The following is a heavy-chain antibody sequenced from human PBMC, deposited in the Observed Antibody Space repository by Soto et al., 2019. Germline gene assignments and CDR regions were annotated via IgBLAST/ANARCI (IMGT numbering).Heavy chain of an antibody. D-gene: IGHD3-16*02. CDR1: GGSINSYY. J-gene: IGHJ6*04. CDR2: IYYNGST. V-gene: IGHV4-59*01. Sequence: SETLSLTCTVSGGSINSYYWSWIRQPPGKGLEWIGYIYYNGSTNYNPSLKRRVTISVDTCKNQFSLRLSSGTAADTAVYYCARIFYDSVWGSYRYAVPGRLDVWGKGTTVTVSS. CDR3: ARIFYDSVWGSYRYAVPGRLDV.